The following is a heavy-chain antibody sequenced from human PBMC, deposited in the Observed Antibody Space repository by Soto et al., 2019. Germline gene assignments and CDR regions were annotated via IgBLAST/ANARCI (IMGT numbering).Heavy chain of an antibody. D-gene: IGHD3-3*01. V-gene: IGHV4-34*01. CDR1: GGSFSGYY. Sequence: SETLSLTCAVYGGSFSGYYWSWIRQPPGKGLEWIGEINHSGSTNYNPSLKSRVTISVDTSKNQFSLKLSSVTAADTAVYYCARGRGIFGVITGGQGTLVTVSS. CDR2: INHSGST. J-gene: IGHJ4*02. CDR3: ARGRGIFGVIT.